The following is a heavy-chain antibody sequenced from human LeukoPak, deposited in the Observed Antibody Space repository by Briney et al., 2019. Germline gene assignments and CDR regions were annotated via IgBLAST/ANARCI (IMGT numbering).Heavy chain of an antibody. CDR2: ISGSGGST. CDR1: GFTFSSYA. V-gene: IGHV3-23*01. Sequence: GGSLRLSCAASGFTFSSYAMSWVRQAPGKGLEWVSAISGSGGSTHYADSVKGRFTISRDNSNNTLYLQMNSLRAEDTAVYFCAKELIRGYSYGYADQWGQGTLVTISS. D-gene: IGHD5-18*01. CDR3: AKELIRGYSYGYADQ. J-gene: IGHJ4*02.